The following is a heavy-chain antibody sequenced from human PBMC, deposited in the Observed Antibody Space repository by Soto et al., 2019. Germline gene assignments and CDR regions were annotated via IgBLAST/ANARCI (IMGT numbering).Heavy chain of an antibody. CDR1: GYTFTSYG. V-gene: IGHV1-18*01. CDR3: ARDRSNSEY. D-gene: IGHD6-13*01. J-gene: IGHJ4*02. Sequence: QVQLVQSGAEVKKPGASVKVSCKASGYTFTSYGISWVRQAPGQGLEWMGWISPDNRNTDYAQKFQGRVTMTTDTSTNIAYMELRSLTSDDTAVYYCARDRSNSEYWGQGTLFRVSS. CDR2: ISPDNRNT.